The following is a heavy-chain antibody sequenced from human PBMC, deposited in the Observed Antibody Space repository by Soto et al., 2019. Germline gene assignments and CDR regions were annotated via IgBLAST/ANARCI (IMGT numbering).Heavy chain of an antibody. V-gene: IGHV3-9*01. CDR1: GFTFDDYA. CDR2: ISWNSGSI. Sequence: GGSLRLSCAATGFTFDDYAMHWVRQAPGKGLEWVSGISWNSGSIGYADSVKGRFTISRDNAKNSLYLQMNSLRAEDPALYYCAKAGGGLGGYIAARPNWYFDLWGRGTLVTVSS. D-gene: IGHD6-6*01. J-gene: IGHJ2*01. CDR3: AKAGGGLGGYIAARPNWYFDL.